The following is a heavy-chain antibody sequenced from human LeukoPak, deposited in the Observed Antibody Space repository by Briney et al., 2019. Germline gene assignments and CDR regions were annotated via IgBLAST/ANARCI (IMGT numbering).Heavy chain of an antibody. Sequence: PSETLSLTCIVSGGSISSYYWSWIRQPPGKGLEWIGYIYYSGSANYNPSLKSRVTISVDTSKNQFSLKLSSVTAADTAVYYCARDLYYGSGSYYPFDPWGQGTLVTVSS. CDR2: IYYSGSA. D-gene: IGHD3-10*01. CDR3: ARDLYYGSGSYYPFDP. CDR1: GGSISSYY. V-gene: IGHV4-59*01. J-gene: IGHJ5*02.